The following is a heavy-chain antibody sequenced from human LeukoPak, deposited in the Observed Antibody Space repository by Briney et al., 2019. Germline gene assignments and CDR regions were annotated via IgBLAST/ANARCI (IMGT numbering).Heavy chain of an antibody. CDR1: GFTFSSYS. J-gene: IGHJ5*02. V-gene: IGHV3-21*01. CDR3: ARGRGPTWGFDP. D-gene: IGHD1-26*01. CDR2: ISSSSSYI. Sequence: MPGGSLRLSCAASGFTFSSYSMNWVRQAPGKGLEWVSSISSSSSYIYYADSVKGRFTISRDNAKNSLYLQMNSLRAEDTAVYYCARGRGPTWGFDPWGQGTLVTVSS.